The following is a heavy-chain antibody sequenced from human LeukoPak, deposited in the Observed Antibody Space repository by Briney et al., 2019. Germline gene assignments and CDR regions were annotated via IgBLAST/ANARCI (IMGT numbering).Heavy chain of an antibody. CDR2: INSDGSST. CDR1: GLTFSSYW. V-gene: IGHV3-74*01. CDR3: AKDQFKPSGITMLRGVRGYYYNMDV. D-gene: IGHD3-10*01. J-gene: IGHJ6*03. Sequence: GWSLRLSCAASGLTFSSYWMHWVRHAPGKGLVWVSRINSDGSSTSYADSVKGRFTISRDNAKNTLYLQMNSLRAEDTAVYYCAKDQFKPSGITMLRGVRGYYYNMDVWGKGTTVTISS.